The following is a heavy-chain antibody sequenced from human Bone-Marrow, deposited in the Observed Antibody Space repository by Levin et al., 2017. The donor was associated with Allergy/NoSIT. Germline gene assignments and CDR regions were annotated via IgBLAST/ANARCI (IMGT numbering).Heavy chain of an antibody. D-gene: IGHD1-26*01. J-gene: IGHJ4*02. CDR1: GFTFSSYG. CDR3: ARWYSGSYPFDY. Sequence: GESLKISCAASGFTFSSYGMHWVRQAPGKGLEWVAVIWYDGSNKYYADSVKGRFTISRDNSKNTLYLQMNSLRAEDTAVYYCARWYSGSYPFDYWGQGTLVTVSS. CDR2: IWYDGSNK. V-gene: IGHV3-33*01.